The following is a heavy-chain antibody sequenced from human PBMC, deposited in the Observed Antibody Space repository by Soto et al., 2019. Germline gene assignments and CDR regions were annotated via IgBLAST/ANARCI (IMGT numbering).Heavy chain of an antibody. CDR2: IYSTGTT. V-gene: IGHV4-31*03. CDR3: ASATTTVTTFDS. D-gene: IGHD4-17*01. J-gene: IGHJ4*02. CDR1: GGSITSGGYY. Sequence: QLPLQEPGPGLVKPFQTLSLTCSVSGGSITSGGYYWSWIRQVPGKGLECIGNIYSTGTTYYNAALKSRLTISVDTSKSQFSLNLSSVTAADTAVYFCASATTTVTTFDSWGQGTQVTVSS.